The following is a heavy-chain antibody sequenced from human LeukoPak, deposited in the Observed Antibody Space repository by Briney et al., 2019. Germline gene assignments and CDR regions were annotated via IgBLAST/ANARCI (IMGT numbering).Heavy chain of an antibody. J-gene: IGHJ4*02. CDR1: GGSISSGDYY. V-gene: IGHV4-61*08. D-gene: IGHD3-3*01. CDR2: IYYSGST. CDR3: ARAPDDFWSGYVDY. Sequence: SETLSLTCTVSGGSISSGDYYWSWIRQPPGKGLEWIGYIYYSGSTNYNPSLKSRVTISVDTSKNQFSLKLSSVTAADTAVYYCARAPDDFWSGYVDYWGQGTLVTVSS.